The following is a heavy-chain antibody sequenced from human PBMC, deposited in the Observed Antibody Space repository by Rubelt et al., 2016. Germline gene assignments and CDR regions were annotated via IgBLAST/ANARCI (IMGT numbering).Heavy chain of an antibody. CDR2: INHSGST. Sequence: QVQLQQWGAGLLKPSETLSLTCAVYGGSFSGYYWSWIRQPPGKGLEWIGEINHSGSTNYNPSLKSRVTISVDTSKNQFSRKRSSVTASDTAVYYCARQTPNVVARHFDYWGQGTLVTVSS. V-gene: IGHV4-34*01. CDR1: GGSFSGYY. CDR3: ARQTPNVVARHFDY. J-gene: IGHJ4*02. D-gene: IGHD2-2*01.